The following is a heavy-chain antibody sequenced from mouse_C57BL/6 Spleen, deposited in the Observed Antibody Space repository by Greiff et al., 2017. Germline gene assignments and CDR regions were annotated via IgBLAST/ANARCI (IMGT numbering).Heavy chain of an antibody. CDR2: ISYSGST. CDR1: GYSITSGYD. Sequence: EVQLQQSGPGMVKPSQSLYLTCTVTGYSITSGYDWHWIRHFPGNKLEWIGYISYSGSTNYNPSLKSRISITHDTSKNQFFLKLNSVTTEDTATYYCARGGYDYEYYFDYWGQGTTLTVSS. J-gene: IGHJ2*01. D-gene: IGHD2-4*01. CDR3: ARGGYDYEYYFDY. V-gene: IGHV3-1*01.